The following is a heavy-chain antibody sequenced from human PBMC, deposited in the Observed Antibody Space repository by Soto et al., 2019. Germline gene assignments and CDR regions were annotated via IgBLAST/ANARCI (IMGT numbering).Heavy chain of an antibody. CDR1: GGSISSSSYY. J-gene: IGHJ4*02. Sequence: PSETLSLTCTVSGGSISSSSYYWGWIRQPPGKGLEWIGSIYYSGSTYYNPSLKSRVTISVDTSKNQFSLKLSSVTAAYTAVYYCAGTRYCSGGSCYPYYFDYWGQGTLVTVSS. CDR3: AGTRYCSGGSCYPYYFDY. D-gene: IGHD2-15*01. CDR2: IYYSGST. V-gene: IGHV4-39*01.